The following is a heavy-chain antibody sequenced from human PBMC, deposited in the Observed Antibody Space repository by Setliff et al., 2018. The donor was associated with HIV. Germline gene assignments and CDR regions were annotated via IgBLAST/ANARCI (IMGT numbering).Heavy chain of an antibody. Sequence: PSETLSLTCTVSGGSISSSSYYWGWIRQPPGKGLEWIGSIYYSGSTYYNPSLKSRVTISVDTSKNQFSLKLSSVTAADTAVYYCARWAGGKRFDPWGRGTLVTVSS. D-gene: IGHD1-26*01. CDR3: ARWAGGKRFDP. V-gene: IGHV4-39*01. CDR1: GGSISSSSYY. J-gene: IGHJ5*02. CDR2: IYYSGST.